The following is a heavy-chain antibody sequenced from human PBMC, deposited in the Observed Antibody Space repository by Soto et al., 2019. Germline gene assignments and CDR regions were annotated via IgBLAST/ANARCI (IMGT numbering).Heavy chain of an antibody. CDR1: GYSFASHW. CDR2: IYPGDSDT. CDR3: ARYSGSYWHYLDF. D-gene: IGHD1-26*01. Sequence: GESLKISCKGSGYSFASHWVAWVRQMPEKGLEWIGTIYPGDSDTKYSPAFRGQVTISADTSVSTAYLQWRSLEATDSAVYYCARYSGSYWHYLDFWGQGTLVTVSS. J-gene: IGHJ4*02. V-gene: IGHV5-51*01.